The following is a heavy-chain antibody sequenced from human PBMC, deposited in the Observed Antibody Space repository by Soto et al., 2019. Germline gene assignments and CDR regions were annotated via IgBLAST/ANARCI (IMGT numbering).Heavy chain of an antibody. CDR2: MNPNSGNT. CDR1: GYTFTSYD. J-gene: IGHJ3*02. Sequence: QVQLVQSGAEVKKPGASVKVSCKASGYTFTSYDINWVRQATGQGLEWMGWMNPNSGNTGYAQKFQGRVTMTRNTSISTAYMELSSLRSEDTAVYYCARGINYYASGDDASDIWGQGTMVTVSS. CDR3: ARGINYYASGDDASDI. V-gene: IGHV1-8*01. D-gene: IGHD3-10*01.